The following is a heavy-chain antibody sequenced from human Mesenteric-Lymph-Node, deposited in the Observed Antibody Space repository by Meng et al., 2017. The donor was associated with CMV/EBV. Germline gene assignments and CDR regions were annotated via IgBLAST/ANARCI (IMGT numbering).Heavy chain of an antibody. J-gene: IGHJ3*02. D-gene: IGHD6-13*01. CDR1: GFTLSSYA. CDR3: ARDGDLAAAGTCAFDI. Sequence: GESLKISCAATGFTLSSYAMNWVRQAPGKGLEWVSSISSSSSYIYYADSVKGRFTISRDNAKNSLYLQMNSLRAEDTAVYYCARDGDLAAAGTCAFDIWGQGTMVTVSS. V-gene: IGHV3-21*01. CDR2: ISSSSSYI.